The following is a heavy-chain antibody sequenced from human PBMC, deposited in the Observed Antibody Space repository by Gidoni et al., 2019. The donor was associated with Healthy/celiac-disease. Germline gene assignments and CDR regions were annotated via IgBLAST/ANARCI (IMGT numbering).Heavy chain of an antibody. CDR1: GFTFGDYA. Sequence: EVQLVESGGGLVKPGRSLRLSCTASGFTFGDYAMSWFRQAPGKGLEWVGFIRSKAYGGTTEYAASVKGRFTISRDDSKSIAYLQMNSLKTEDTAVYYCTRDIRTHACDIWGQGTMVTVSS. CDR2: IRSKAYGGTT. CDR3: TRDIRTHACDI. J-gene: IGHJ3*02. D-gene: IGHD2-2*02. V-gene: IGHV3-49*05.